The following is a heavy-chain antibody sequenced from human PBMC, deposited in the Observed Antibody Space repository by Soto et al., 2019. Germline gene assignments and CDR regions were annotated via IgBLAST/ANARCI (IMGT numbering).Heavy chain of an antibody. J-gene: IGHJ5*02. CDR1: SGSISPYY. D-gene: IGHD3-16*02. CDR3: ARVPAMGGVISHWFDP. CDR2: IYYNGNT. V-gene: IGHV4-59*12. Sequence: SETLSLTCTVSSGSISPYYWSWIRQPPGKGLEWIGYIYYNGNTKYNPSLKSRVTISLGTSKNEFSLRLTSVTAADTAVYFCARVPAMGGVISHWFDPWGPGTLVTVSS.